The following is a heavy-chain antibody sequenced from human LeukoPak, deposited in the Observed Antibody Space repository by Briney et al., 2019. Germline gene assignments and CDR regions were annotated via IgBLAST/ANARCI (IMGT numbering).Heavy chain of an antibody. D-gene: IGHD2-2*01. J-gene: IGHJ3*02. CDR2: INTDGSST. Sequence: PGGSLRLSCAAAGFTFSSYWMHWVRQAPGKGLVWVSRINTDGSSTSYADSVKGRFTISRDNAKNTLYLQMNSLRAEDTAVYYCARSDQLLSPDAFDIWGQGTMVTVSS. CDR3: ARSDQLLSPDAFDI. V-gene: IGHV3-74*01. CDR1: GFTFSSYW.